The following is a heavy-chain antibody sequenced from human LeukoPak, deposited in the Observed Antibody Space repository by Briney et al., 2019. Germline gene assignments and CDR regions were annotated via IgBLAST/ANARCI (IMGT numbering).Heavy chain of an antibody. CDR1: GGSISTYY. D-gene: IGHD2-15*01. V-gene: IGHV4-59*01. CDR2: IYYTGTT. J-gene: IGHJ6*03. CDR3: ARGRGGSMDV. Sequence: NPSETLSVTCTVFGGSISTYYWSWVRQPPGKGLEWIGYIYYTGTTNYNPSLKSRVTISVDTSKNQISLKLISVTTADTAVYYCARGRGGSMDVWGKGTTVTVSS.